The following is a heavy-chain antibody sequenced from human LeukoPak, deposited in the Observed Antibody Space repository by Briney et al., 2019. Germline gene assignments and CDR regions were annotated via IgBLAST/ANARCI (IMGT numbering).Heavy chain of an antibody. CDR3: AIWYSYGYYFDY. CDR1: GYTLTELS. V-gene: IGHV1-24*01. J-gene: IGHJ4*02. D-gene: IGHD5-18*01. CDR2: FDPEDGET. Sequence: ASVKVSCKVSGYTLTELSMHWVRQAPGKGLEWMGGFDPEDGETIYAQKFQGRVTMTEDTSTDTAYMELSSLRSEDTAVYYCAIWYSYGYYFDYWGQGTLVTVSS.